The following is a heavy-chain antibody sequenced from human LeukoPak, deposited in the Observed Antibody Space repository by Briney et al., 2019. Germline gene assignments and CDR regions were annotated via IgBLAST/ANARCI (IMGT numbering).Heavy chain of an antibody. CDR3: ASTSPKYYYESSGYSSLFDN. V-gene: IGHV4-39*07. CDR1: GGSISSNNYY. Sequence: SETLSLTCTVSGGSISSNNYYGGWVRQAPGKGLEWIGTIYYSGNTYYNPSLKSRLTISVDTSKNQFSLKLRSVTAADTALYYCASTSPKYYYESSGYSSLFDNWGQGTLVTVSS. J-gene: IGHJ4*02. D-gene: IGHD3-22*01. CDR2: IYYSGNT.